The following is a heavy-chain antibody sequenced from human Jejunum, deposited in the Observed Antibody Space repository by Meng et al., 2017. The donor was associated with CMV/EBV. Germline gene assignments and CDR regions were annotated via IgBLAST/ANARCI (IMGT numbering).Heavy chain of an antibody. CDR2: MHPNRAKP. CDR1: AYTFLNYE. Sequence: NAPAYTFLNYEITWVRQATGQGLEWLGWMHPNRAKPGYAQTFQGRLTITRNTSIATAYMELSSLRSEDTAVYYCAKPGYSNYAMDVWGQGTTVTVSS. CDR3: AKPGYSNYAMDV. J-gene: IGHJ6*02. D-gene: IGHD4-11*01. V-gene: IGHV1-8*03.